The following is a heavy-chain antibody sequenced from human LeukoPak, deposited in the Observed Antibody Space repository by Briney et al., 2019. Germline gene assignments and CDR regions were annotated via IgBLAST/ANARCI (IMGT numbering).Heavy chain of an antibody. V-gene: IGHV3-15*01. CDR3: TTVNTAMATSDY. CDR2: IKSKTDGGTT. D-gene: IGHD5-18*01. J-gene: IGHJ4*02. CDR1: GFTFSNAW. Sequence: KAGGSLRLSCAASGFTFSNAWMSWVRQAPGKGPEWVGRIKSKTDGGTTDYAAPVKGRFTISRDDSKNTLYLQMNSLKTEDTAVYYCTTVNTAMATSDYWGQGTLVTVSS.